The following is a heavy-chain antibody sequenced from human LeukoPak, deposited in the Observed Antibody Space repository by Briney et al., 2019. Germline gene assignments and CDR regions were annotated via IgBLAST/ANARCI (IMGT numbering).Heavy chain of an antibody. Sequence: GGSLRLSCAASGFTFDDYAMHWVRRAPGKGLEWVSGISWNSGSIGYADSVKGRFTISRDNAKNSLYLQMNSLRAEDTALYYCPKDQRGSSYYYYYGMDVWGQGTTVTVSS. CDR1: GFTFDDYA. J-gene: IGHJ6*02. V-gene: IGHV3-9*01. CDR3: PKDQRGSSYYYYYGMDV. D-gene: IGHD6-6*01. CDR2: ISWNSGSI.